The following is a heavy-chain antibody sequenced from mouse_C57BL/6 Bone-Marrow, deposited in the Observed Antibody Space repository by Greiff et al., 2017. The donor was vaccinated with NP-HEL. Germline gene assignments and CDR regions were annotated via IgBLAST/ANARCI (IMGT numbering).Heavy chain of an antibody. Sequence: DVQLVESGGGLVKPGGSLKLSCAASGFTFSDYGMHWVRQAPEKGLEWVAYISSGSSTIYYADTVKGRFTISRDNATNTLFLQMTSLRSEDTAMYYCARETTVVANDYWGQGTTLTVSS. J-gene: IGHJ2*01. CDR1: GFTFSDYG. D-gene: IGHD1-1*01. CDR3: ARETTVVANDY. CDR2: ISSGSSTI. V-gene: IGHV5-17*01.